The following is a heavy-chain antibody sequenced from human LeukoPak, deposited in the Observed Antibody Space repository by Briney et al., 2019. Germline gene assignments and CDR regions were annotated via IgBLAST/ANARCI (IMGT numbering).Heavy chain of an antibody. CDR1: GFTFSRDW. CDR2: INSDGSST. CDR3: ARDSPQCSGGYCYFVY. V-gene: IGHV3-74*01. Sequence: PGGSLRLSCVASGFTFSRDWMHWVRQAPGKGLAWVSRINSDGSSTSYADSVKGRFTIYRDNVKNTLYLQMNSLRVEDTAVYYCARDSPQCSGGYCYFVYWGQGTLVTVSS. D-gene: IGHD2-15*01. J-gene: IGHJ4*02.